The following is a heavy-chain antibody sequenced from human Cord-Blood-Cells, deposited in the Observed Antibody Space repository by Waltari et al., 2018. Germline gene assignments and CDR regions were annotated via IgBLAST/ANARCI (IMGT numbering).Heavy chain of an antibody. J-gene: IGHJ3*02. CDR2: IIPIFGTA. CDR3: ARGGSDILTGPDAFDI. Sequence: QVQLVQSGAEVKKPGSSVKVSCKASGGTFSSYATRWVQQAPGQGLEWMGGIIPIFGTANYAQKFQGRVTITADKSTSTAYMELSSLRSEDTAVYYCARGGSDILTGPDAFDIWGQGTMVTVSS. CDR1: GGTFSSYA. D-gene: IGHD3-9*01. V-gene: IGHV1-69*06.